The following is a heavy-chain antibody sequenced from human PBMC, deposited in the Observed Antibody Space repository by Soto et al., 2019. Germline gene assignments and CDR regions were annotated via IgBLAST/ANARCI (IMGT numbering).Heavy chain of an antibody. J-gene: IGHJ4*02. Sequence: GASVKVSCKASGGTFSSYAISWVRQAPGQGLEWMGGIIPIFGTANYAQKFQGRVTITADESTSTAYMELSSLRSEDTAVYYCARVRGNPYYYDSSGLHYYFDYWGQGTLVTVSS. CDR2: IIPIFGTA. D-gene: IGHD3-22*01. V-gene: IGHV1-69*13. CDR3: ARVRGNPYYYDSSGLHYYFDY. CDR1: GGTFSSYA.